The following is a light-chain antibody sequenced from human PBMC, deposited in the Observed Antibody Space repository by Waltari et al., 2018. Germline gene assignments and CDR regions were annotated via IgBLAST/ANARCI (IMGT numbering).Light chain of an antibody. CDR2: DAS. V-gene: IGKV1-5*01. CDR1: QSIGSL. Sequence: DIQMTQSPSTLSASVGDRVTITCRASQSIGSLLAWYLQKPGKAPKLLIYDASSLESRVPSRFSGSGSGTEFTLTINSLQPDDFATYSCQQYYSYFTFGGGAKVEIK. J-gene: IGKJ4*01. CDR3: QQYYSYFT.